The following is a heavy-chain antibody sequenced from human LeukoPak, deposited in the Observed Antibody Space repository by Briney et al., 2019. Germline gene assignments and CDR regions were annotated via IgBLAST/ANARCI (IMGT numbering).Heavy chain of an antibody. Sequence: GASVKVSCKASGYTFTGYYMHWVRQAPGQGLEWMGWINPNSGGTNYAQKFQGRVTMTRDTSISTAYMELSRLRSDDTAVYYCASSHPPRHCSGGSCYTSILDYWGQGTLVTVSS. D-gene: IGHD2-15*01. V-gene: IGHV1-2*02. CDR1: GYTFTGYY. CDR2: INPNSGGT. CDR3: ASSHPPRHCSGGSCYTSILDY. J-gene: IGHJ4*02.